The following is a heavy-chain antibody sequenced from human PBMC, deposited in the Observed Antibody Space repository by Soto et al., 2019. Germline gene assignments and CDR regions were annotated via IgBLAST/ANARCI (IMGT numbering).Heavy chain of an antibody. D-gene: IGHD3-10*01. CDR1: GGSISSSNW. J-gene: IGHJ6*02. CDR3: ARAVYGSGSYSKYYYYGMDV. CDR2: IYHSGST. V-gene: IGHV4-4*02. Sequence: PSETLSLTCAVSGGSISSSNWWSWVRQPPGKGLEWIGEIYHSGSTNYNPSLKSRVTISVDKSKNQFSLKLSSVTAADTAVYYCARAVYGSGSYSKYYYYGMDVWGQGTTVT.